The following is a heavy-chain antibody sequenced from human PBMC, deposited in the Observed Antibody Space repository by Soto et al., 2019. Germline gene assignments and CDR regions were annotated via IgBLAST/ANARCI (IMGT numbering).Heavy chain of an antibody. D-gene: IGHD3-16*01. CDR2: INWKSDI. V-gene: IGHV3-9*01. CDR1: GFTFDDNA. J-gene: IGHJ4*02. Sequence: PGGSLRLSCAVSGFTFDDNAMHWVRQAPEKGLEWFSGINWKSDIGYADSVKGRFTISRDNAENSLYLQMNSRRAEDTALYYCAISQDRGGRTTFIYWGQGTQVTVSS. CDR3: AISQDRGGRTTFIY.